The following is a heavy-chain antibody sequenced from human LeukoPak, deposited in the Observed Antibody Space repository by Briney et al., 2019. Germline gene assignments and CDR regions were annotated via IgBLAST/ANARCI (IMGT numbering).Heavy chain of an antibody. V-gene: IGHV3-7*01. Sequence: PGGSLRLSYAASGFTLSTYWMSWVRQAPGKGLEWVANIERDGSETNYVGSVKGRFTISRDNAKNSLYLQMNSLRAEDTAVYYCARNLPAADYWGQGTLVTVSS. CDR1: GFTLSTYW. CDR3: ARNLPAADY. CDR2: IERDGSET. J-gene: IGHJ4*02. D-gene: IGHD2-2*01.